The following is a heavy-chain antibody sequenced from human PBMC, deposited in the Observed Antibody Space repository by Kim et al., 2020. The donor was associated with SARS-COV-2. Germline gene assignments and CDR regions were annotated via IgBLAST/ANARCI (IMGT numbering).Heavy chain of an antibody. J-gene: IGHJ4*02. Sequence: HNPPRKTRVTISVDTSKTQFSLKLSSVTAADTAVYYCARGNGSGIFLDYWGQGTLVTVSS. CDR3: ARGNGSGIFLDY. D-gene: IGHD3-10*01. V-gene: IGHV4-31*02.